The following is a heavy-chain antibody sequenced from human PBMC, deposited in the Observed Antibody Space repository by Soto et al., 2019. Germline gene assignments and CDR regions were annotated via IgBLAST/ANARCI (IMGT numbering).Heavy chain of an antibody. CDR2: IDYSGST. CDR1: GGSISSSSYY. J-gene: IGHJ4*02. CDR3: ASPIYYDSSGYSDY. D-gene: IGHD3-22*01. V-gene: IGHV4-39*01. Sequence: SETLSLTCTVSGGSISSSSYYWGWIRQPPGKGLEWIGSIDYSGSTYYNPSLRSRVTISVDTSKNQFSLKLSSVTAADTAVYYCASPIYYDSSGYSDYWGQGTLVTVSS.